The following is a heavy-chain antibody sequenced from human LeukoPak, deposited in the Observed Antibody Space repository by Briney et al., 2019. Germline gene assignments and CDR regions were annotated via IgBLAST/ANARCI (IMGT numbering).Heavy chain of an antibody. CDR2: ISNYNGNT. CDR1: GYTFTSYG. CDR3: ARDLPYSSSWESIDY. V-gene: IGHV1-18*01. J-gene: IGHJ4*02. D-gene: IGHD6-13*01. Sequence: ASVKVSCKASGYTFTSYGIIWVRQAPGQGLERMGWISNYNGNTNYAQKIQGRVTMTTDTSTSTAYMELRSLRSDDTAVYYCARDLPYSSSWESIDYWGQGTLVTVSS.